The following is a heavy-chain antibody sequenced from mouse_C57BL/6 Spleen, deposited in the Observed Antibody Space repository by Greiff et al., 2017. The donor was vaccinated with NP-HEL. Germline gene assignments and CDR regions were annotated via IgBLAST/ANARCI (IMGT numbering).Heavy chain of an antibody. CDR2: INPGSGGT. J-gene: IGHJ4*01. V-gene: IGHV1-54*01. CDR1: GYAFTNYL. CDR3: ARVQLYYAMDY. Sequence: VQLQESGAELVRPGTSVKVSCKASGYAFTNYLIEWVKQRPGQGLEWIGVINPGSGGTNYNEKFKGKATLTADKSSSTAYMQLSSLTSEDSAVYFCARVQLYYAMDYWGQGTSVTVSS. D-gene: IGHD1-3*01.